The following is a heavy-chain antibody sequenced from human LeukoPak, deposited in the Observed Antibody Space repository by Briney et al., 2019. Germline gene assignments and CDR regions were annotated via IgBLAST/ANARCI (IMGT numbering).Heavy chain of an antibody. Sequence: GGSLRLSCAASGFTFSSYSMNWVRQAPGKGLEWVSYISSSSSTIYYADSVKGLFTISRDDSKNTLYQQMNSLRAEDTAVYYCAQTRATMVRGVITSWGQGTLVTVSS. D-gene: IGHD3-10*01. CDR3: AQTRATMVRGVITS. J-gene: IGHJ4*02. CDR2: ISSSSSTI. V-gene: IGHV3-48*01. CDR1: GFTFSSYS.